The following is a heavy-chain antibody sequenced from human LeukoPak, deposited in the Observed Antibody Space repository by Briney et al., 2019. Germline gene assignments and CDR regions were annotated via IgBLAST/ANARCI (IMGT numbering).Heavy chain of an antibody. D-gene: IGHD5-18*01. CDR3: ARGLNGYSYVYYFDY. J-gene: IGHJ4*02. CDR1: GYTFTGYY. CDR2: INPNSGGT. Sequence: ASVKVSCKASGYTFTGYYMHWVRQAPGQGLEWMGWINPNSGGTNYAQKFQGMVTMTRDTSISTAYMELSRLRSDDTAVYYCARGLNGYSYVYYFDYWGQGTLVTVSS. V-gene: IGHV1-2*02.